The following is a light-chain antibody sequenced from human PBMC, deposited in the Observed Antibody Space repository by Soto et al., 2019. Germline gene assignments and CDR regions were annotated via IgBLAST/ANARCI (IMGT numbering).Light chain of an antibody. J-gene: IGKJ1*01. V-gene: IGKV1-17*01. Sequence: IRMTQSPSSLSASVVDRVTITCRTSQGIRNDLGWYQQKPGKAPKRLIYAASSLQSGVPSRFSGSGSGTEFTLTISSLQADDFATYYCQHYNSHSEAFGQGTKV. CDR1: QGIRND. CDR2: AAS. CDR3: QHYNSHSEA.